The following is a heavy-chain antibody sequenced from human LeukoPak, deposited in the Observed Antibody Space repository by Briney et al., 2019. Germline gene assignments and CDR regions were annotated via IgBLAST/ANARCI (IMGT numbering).Heavy chain of an antibody. CDR2: IYTSGTI. CDR1: GGSISSGSYF. Sequence: SETLSLTCSVSGGSISSGSYFWTWIRQPAGEGLEWIGRIYTSGTIYYNPSLKSRVTISVDTSKNQFSLKLSSVTAADTAVYYCARVYYGSGSLHYYYYYMDVWGKGTTVTISS. V-gene: IGHV4-61*02. J-gene: IGHJ6*03. D-gene: IGHD3-10*01. CDR3: ARVYYGSGSLHYYYYYMDV.